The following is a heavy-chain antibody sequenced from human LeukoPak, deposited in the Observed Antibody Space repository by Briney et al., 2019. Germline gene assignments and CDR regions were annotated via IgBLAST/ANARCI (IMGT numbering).Heavy chain of an antibody. V-gene: IGHV5-51*01. CDR1: GYSFTSYW. CDR2: IYPGDSDI. Sequence: GESLKISCKGSGYSFTSYWIGWVRQMPGKGLEWMGIIYPGDSDIRYSPSFQGQVTISADKSISTAYLQWASLKSSDTAIYYCARHRGQSEQNALDYWGQGTLVTVSS. D-gene: IGHD1-26*01. J-gene: IGHJ4*02. CDR3: ARHRGQSEQNALDY.